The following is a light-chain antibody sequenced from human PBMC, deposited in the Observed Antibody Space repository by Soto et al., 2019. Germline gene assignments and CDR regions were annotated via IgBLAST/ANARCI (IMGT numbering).Light chain of an antibody. V-gene: IGKV1-5*01. CDR3: QEYDSYSST. CDR2: DAS. CDR1: QSISNY. Sequence: DIQMTQSPSTLSASVGDRVTITCRASQSISNYLAWYQQKPGKAPKVLIYDASIFESGVPLRFSGSGSGTEFTRTISSLQPDDFATYYCQEYDSYSSTFGQGTKLQIK. J-gene: IGKJ2*01.